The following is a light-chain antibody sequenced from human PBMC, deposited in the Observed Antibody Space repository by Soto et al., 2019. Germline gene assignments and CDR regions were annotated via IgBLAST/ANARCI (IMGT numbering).Light chain of an antibody. CDR2: GAS. Sequence: VWTQSPGTLSLSPGERATLSCRASQTVRNNYLAWYQQKPGQAPRLLIYGASNRATGIPDRFSASGSGTDFTLTISRLEPEDFAVYYCQQYGSSGTFGQGTKVDI. CDR3: QQYGSSGT. CDR1: QTVRNNY. J-gene: IGKJ1*01. V-gene: IGKV3-20*01.